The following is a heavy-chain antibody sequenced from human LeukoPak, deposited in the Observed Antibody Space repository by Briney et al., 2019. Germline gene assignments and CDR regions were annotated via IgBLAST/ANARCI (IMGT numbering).Heavy chain of an antibody. CDR3: AKGWTFLDP. D-gene: IGHD2-15*01. CDR2: IRGSGCNT. CDR1: GFTFSSYA. J-gene: IGHJ5*02. Sequence: GGSLRLSCAAAGFTFSSYAMTWVRQAPGKGLEWVSGIRGSGCNTDYADSVKGRFTISRDNSKNTLSLQMNSLRAEDTAVYYCAKGWTFLDPWGQGTLVTVCS. V-gene: IGHV3-23*01.